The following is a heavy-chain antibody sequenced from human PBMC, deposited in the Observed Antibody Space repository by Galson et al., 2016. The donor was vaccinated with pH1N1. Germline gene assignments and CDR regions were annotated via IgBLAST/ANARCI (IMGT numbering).Heavy chain of an antibody. J-gene: IGHJ6*02. Sequence: SLRLSCAASGFTFSGFEMNWVRQAPGKGLEWISYITTSGDSLYYADSVKGRFTISRDNAKNSLYLQMNSLRVEDTAVYYCARDYYYHYGMDVWGQGTTVTVSS. CDR1: GFTFSGFE. CDR3: ARDYYYHYGMDV. CDR2: ITTSGDSL. V-gene: IGHV3-48*03.